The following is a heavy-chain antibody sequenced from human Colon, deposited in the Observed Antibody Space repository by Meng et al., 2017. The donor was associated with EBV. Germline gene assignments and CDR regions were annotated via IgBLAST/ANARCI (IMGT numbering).Heavy chain of an antibody. V-gene: IGHV4-34*11. CDR3: ARLREWLVDY. J-gene: IGHJ4*02. D-gene: IGHD6-19*01. Sequence: QVQLQQWGAGLLKPSATLSLICVVCGGSFSDYYWSWFRQPPGKGLEWIGYIYYIGNANYNPSLKSRVTISIDTSKDQFSLKLNSVAAADTAVYYCARLREWLVDYWGQGPLVTVSS. CDR2: IYYIGNA. CDR1: GGSFSDYY.